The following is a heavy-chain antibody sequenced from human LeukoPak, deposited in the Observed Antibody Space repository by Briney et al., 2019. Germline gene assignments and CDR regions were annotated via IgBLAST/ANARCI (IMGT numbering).Heavy chain of an antibody. CDR3: AKKFPGIAAAGIDY. D-gene: IGHD6-13*01. CDR2: ISYDGSNK. CDR1: GFTFSSYA. J-gene: IGHJ4*02. Sequence: GGSLRLSCAASGFTFSSYAMHWVRQAPGKGLEWVAVISYDGSNKYYADSVKGRFTISRDNSKNTLYLQMNSLRAEDTAMYYCAKKFPGIAAAGIDYWGQGTLVTVSS. V-gene: IGHV3-30-3*01.